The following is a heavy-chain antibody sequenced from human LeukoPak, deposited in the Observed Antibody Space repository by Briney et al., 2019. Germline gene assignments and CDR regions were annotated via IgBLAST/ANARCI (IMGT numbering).Heavy chain of an antibody. CDR3: ARSGVDGPWFDS. CDR2: VYYSVIS. CDR1: GASVSGDY. D-gene: IGHD3-10*01. V-gene: IGHV4-59*02. Sequence: SETLSLTCIVSGASVSGDYWSWIRRPPGRGLEWIGDVYYSVISHYNPSLQSRVAISLDTSKNLFSLKLTSVTAADTALYYCARSGVDGPWFDSWGQGTLVTVSS. J-gene: IGHJ5*01.